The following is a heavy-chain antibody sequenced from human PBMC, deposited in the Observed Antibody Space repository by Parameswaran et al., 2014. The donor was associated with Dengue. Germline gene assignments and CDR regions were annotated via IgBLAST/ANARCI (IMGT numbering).Heavy chain of an antibody. Sequence: WVRQAPGQGLEWVGWINPRSGGTSYAQKFQGWVTMTRDTSISTAYLDLSRLRSDDMAVYYCARGVGGTPINYGLDAWGPGTTVTVSS. J-gene: IGHJ6*02. CDR2: INPRSGGT. CDR3: ARGVGGTPINYGLDA. D-gene: IGHD1-7*01. V-gene: IGHV1-2*04.